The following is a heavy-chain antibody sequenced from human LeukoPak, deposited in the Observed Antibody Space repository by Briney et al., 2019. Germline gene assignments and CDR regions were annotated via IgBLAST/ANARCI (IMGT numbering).Heavy chain of an antibody. V-gene: IGHV4-4*07. CDR2: TYTSGST. D-gene: IGHD5-24*01. J-gene: IGHJ5*02. Sequence: SETLSLTCTVSGGSISSYYWSWIRQPAGRGLEWIGRTYTSGSTNYNPSLKSRVTISVDTSKNQFSLKLSSVTAADTAVYYCAGGGRDGYSDGFDPWGQGTLVTVSS. CDR3: AGGGRDGYSDGFDP. CDR1: GGSISSYY.